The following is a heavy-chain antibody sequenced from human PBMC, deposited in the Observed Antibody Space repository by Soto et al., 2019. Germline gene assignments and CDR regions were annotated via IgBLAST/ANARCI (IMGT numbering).Heavy chain of an antibody. D-gene: IGHD6-19*01. J-gene: IGHJ4*02. CDR1: GYTFTSYY. Sequence: ASVTVSCKASGYTFTSYYMHWVRQAPGQGLEWLGIINRDGGSISYAEKFQDRVTLTSDTSANTVYMELSSLRSEDTAVYYCARQSVAGWYFFDFWGQGSLVTVSS. CDR3: ARQSVAGWYFFDF. V-gene: IGHV1-46*01. CDR2: INRDGGSI.